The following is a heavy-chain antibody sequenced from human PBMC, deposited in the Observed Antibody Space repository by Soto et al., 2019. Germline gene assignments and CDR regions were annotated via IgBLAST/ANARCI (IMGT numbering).Heavy chain of an antibody. Sequence: SGPTLVNPTETLTLTCTVSGFSLSNARMGVSWIRQPPGKALEWLAHIFSNDEKSYSTSLKSRLTISKDTSKSQVVLTMTNMDPVDTATYYCARIPYTAMDYYWYFDLWGRGTLVTVSS. D-gene: IGHD5-18*01. CDR3: ARIPYTAMDYYWYFDL. CDR1: GFSLSNARMG. V-gene: IGHV2-26*01. CDR2: IFSNDEK. J-gene: IGHJ2*01.